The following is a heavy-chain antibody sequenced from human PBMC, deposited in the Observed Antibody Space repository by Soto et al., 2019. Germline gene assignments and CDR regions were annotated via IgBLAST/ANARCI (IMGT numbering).Heavy chain of an antibody. V-gene: IGHV1-18*01. CDR1: GYTFTSYG. D-gene: IGHD4-17*01. Sequence: ASVKVACKASGYTFTSYGISWVRQAPGQGLEWMGWISAYNGNTNYAQKLQGRVTMTTDTSTSTAYMELRSLRSDDTAVYYCARVQHDYGDCPYPYYFDYWGQGTLVTVSS. CDR2: ISAYNGNT. CDR3: ARVQHDYGDCPYPYYFDY. J-gene: IGHJ4*02.